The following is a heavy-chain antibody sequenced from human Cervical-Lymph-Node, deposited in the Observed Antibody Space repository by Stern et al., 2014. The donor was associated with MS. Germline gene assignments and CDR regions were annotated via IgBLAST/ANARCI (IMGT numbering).Heavy chain of an antibody. CDR2: FIPTLGAA. CDR1: GGTFGSFA. D-gene: IGHD6-19*01. CDR3: TREAIGHSGTFDF. V-gene: IGHV1-69*01. J-gene: IGHJ4*02. Sequence: VQLVQSGAEVKKPGSSVKVSCRASGGTFGSFAVNWVRQAPGQGLAWMGGFIPTLGAANSAQRFQGRVTITADESTTTAYMELNSLTSDDTAVYFCTREAIGHSGTFDFWGQGTLVTVSS.